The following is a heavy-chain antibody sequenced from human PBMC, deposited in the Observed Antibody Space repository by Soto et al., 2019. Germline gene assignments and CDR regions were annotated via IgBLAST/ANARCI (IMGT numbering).Heavy chain of an antibody. J-gene: IGHJ4*02. Sequence: QLRLVQSGAEVRKPGSSVKVSCKAPGDTFTNYAISWLRLVPGQGLEWMGGIRPFVEAADLAQKFLGRLIISADASTSTGYMELSNLRSEDTAIYYCARGGYSNSWRFDYWGQGALITVS. CDR1: GDTFTNYA. V-gene: IGHV1-69*01. D-gene: IGHD6-13*01. CDR2: IRPFVEAA. CDR3: ARGGYSNSWRFDY.